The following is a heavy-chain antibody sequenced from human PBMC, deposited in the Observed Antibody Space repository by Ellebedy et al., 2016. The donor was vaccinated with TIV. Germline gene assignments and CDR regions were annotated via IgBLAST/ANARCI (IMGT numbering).Heavy chain of an antibody. J-gene: IGHJ6*02. Sequence: GGSLRLXCAASGLTFSGDWMTWMRQAPGKGLEWVANIKPDGSEKYYVDSVKGRFTISRDNAKNSLYLQMNSLRAEDTAVYYCARRGYSYGYFYYGMDVWGQGTTVTVSS. CDR1: GLTFSGDW. CDR3: ARRGYSYGYFYYGMDV. V-gene: IGHV3-7*03. D-gene: IGHD5-18*01. CDR2: IKPDGSEK.